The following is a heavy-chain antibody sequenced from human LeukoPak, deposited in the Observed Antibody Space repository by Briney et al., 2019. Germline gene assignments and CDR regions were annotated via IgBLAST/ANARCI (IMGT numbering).Heavy chain of an antibody. Sequence: SETLSLTCTVSGGSIYSYYWSWIRQFPGKGLEWIGSTYYSGSTNYNTSLKSRVTISVDTSKNQFSLKLSSVTAADTAVYYCTRAASSGPLFTYHMDVWGKGTTVTVSS. CDR1: GGSIYSYY. CDR3: TRAASSGPLFTYHMDV. J-gene: IGHJ6*03. D-gene: IGHD3-22*01. CDR2: TYYSGST. V-gene: IGHV4-59*12.